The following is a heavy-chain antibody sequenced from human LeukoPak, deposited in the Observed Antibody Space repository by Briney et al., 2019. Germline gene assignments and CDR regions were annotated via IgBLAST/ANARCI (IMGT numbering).Heavy chain of an antibody. J-gene: IGHJ4*02. CDR2: VKHDGSEK. V-gene: IGHV3-7*03. Sequence: AGGSLRLSCAASGFTFINYWMTWVRQGPGRGLEWVANVKHDGSEKNYVGSVKGRFTVSRDNAKNSLYLQMNSLRAEDTAVYYCASSDTYYYDSSGYRFGFDYWGQGTLVTVSS. CDR1: GFTFINYW. CDR3: ASSDTYYYDSSGYRFGFDY. D-gene: IGHD3-22*01.